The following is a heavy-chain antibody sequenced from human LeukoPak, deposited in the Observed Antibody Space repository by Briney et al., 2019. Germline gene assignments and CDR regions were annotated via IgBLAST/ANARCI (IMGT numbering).Heavy chain of an antibody. CDR2: ISSSSSYI. Sequence: PGGSLRLSCAASGFTFSSYSMNWVRQAPGKGLEWVSSISSSSSYIYYADSVKGRFTISRDNAKNSLYLQMNSLRAEDTAVYYCARGKGMSSTWNDVFDIWGQGTMVAVSS. CDR1: GFTFSSYS. D-gene: IGHD6-13*01. V-gene: IGHV3-21*01. J-gene: IGHJ3*02. CDR3: ARGKGMSSTWNDVFDI.